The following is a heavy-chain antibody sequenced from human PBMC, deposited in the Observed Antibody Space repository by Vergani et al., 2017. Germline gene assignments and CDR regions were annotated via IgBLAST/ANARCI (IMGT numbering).Heavy chain of an antibody. CDR3: AREVQSPWVRGVLNWFDP. CDR2: IYPGDSDT. Sequence: EVQLVQSGAEVKKPGESLKISCKGSGYSFTSYWIGWVRQMPGKGLEWMGIIYPGDSDTRYSPSFQGQVTISADKSISTAYLQWSSLKASDTAMYYCAREVQSPWVRGVLNWFDPWGQGTLVTVSS. CDR1: GYSFTSYW. V-gene: IGHV5-51*03. D-gene: IGHD3-10*01. J-gene: IGHJ5*02.